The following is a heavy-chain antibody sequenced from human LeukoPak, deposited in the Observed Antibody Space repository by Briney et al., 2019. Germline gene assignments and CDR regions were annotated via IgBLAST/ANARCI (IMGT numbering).Heavy chain of an antibody. V-gene: IGHV3-72*01. J-gene: IGHJ4*02. CDR1: GFTFSDHY. CDR2: TRDKGNSYST. Sequence: PGGSLRLSCATSGFTFSDHYMDWVRQAPGKGLEWVGRTRDKGNSYSTEYAASVKGRFTMSRDESNNSMYLQMKGLKTEDTAVYYCAKVPTYSSSWYAFYFDYWGQGTLVTVSS. CDR3: AKVPTYSSSWYAFYFDY. D-gene: IGHD6-13*01.